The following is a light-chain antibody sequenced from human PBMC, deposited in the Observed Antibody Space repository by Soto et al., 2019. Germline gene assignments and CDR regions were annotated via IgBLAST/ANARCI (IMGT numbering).Light chain of an antibody. J-gene: IGLJ2*01. CDR3: SSYTSSSHVV. CDR2: EVS. Sequence: QSALTQPAAVSGSPGQSITISCTGTSSDVGGYNYVSWYQQHPGKAPKLMIYEVSNRPSGVSNRFSGSKSGNTASLTISGLQDEDEADYYCSSYTSSSHVVFGGGTKVTV. CDR1: SSDVGGYNY. V-gene: IGLV2-14*01.